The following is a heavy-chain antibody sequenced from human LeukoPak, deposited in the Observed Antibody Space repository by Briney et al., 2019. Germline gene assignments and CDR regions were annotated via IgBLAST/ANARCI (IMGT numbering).Heavy chain of an antibody. CDR1: GGSISSYY. V-gene: IGHV4-59*01. Sequence: SETLSLTCTVSGGSISSYYWSWIRQPQGKGLEWIGYIYYSGSTNYNPSLKSRVTISVDTSKNQFSLKLSSVTAADTAVYYCAREVITFGGVIPPRAFDYWGQGTLVTVSS. CDR2: IYYSGST. D-gene: IGHD3-16*02. CDR3: AREVITFGGVIPPRAFDY. J-gene: IGHJ4*02.